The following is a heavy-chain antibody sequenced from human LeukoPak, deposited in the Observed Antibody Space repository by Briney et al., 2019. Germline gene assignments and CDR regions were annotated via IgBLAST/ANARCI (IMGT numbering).Heavy chain of an antibody. CDR2: MNPNIGNT. CDR3: ARGQNYDFWSGYYGYYYYGMDV. V-gene: IGHV1-8*01. J-gene: IGHJ6*02. D-gene: IGHD3-3*01. CDR1: GYTFTSYD. Sequence: GASLRVSCKASGYTFTSYDINCVRQATGQRLECRGWMNPNIGNTGYAQKFQGRVTMTRNTSISTAYMELSSLRSEDTAVYYCARGQNYDFWSGYYGYYYYGMDVWGQGTTVTVSS.